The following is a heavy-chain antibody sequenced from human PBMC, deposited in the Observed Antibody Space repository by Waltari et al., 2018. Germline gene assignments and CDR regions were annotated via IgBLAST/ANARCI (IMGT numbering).Heavy chain of an antibody. CDR3: ARGEVYSYGYHY. D-gene: IGHD5-18*01. CDR1: GGSFSGYY. V-gene: IGHV4-34*01. CDR2: INHSGST. Sequence: QVQLQQWGAGLLKPSETLSLTCAVYGGSFSGYYWSWIRQPPGKGLEWIGEINHSGSTNYNPSLKSRVTISVDTSKNQFSLKLSSVTAADTAVYYCARGEVYSYGYHYWGQGTLVTVSS. J-gene: IGHJ4*02.